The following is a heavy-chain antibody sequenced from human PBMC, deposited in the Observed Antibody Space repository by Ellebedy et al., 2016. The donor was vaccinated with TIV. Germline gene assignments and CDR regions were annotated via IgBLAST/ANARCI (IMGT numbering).Heavy chain of an antibody. CDR1: GFTFSSYS. V-gene: IGHV3-48*02. D-gene: IGHD3-22*01. J-gene: IGHJ3*02. Sequence: PGGSLRLSCAASGFTFSSYSMNWVRQAPGKGLEWVSYISSSSSTIYYADSVKGRFTISRDNAKNSLYLQMNSLRDEDTDVYYCASVRNYYDSSGYGAFDIWGQGTMVTVSS. CDR2: ISSSSSTI. CDR3: ASVRNYYDSSGYGAFDI.